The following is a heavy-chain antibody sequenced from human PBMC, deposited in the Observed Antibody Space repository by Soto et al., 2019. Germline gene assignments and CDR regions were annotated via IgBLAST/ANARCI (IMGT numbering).Heavy chain of an antibody. V-gene: IGHV3-30-3*01. D-gene: IGHD1-1*01. CDR2: ISYDGSNK. CDR3: ARATMATTPTDY. J-gene: IGHJ4*02. CDR1: GFTFSSYA. Sequence: PGGSLRLSCAASGFTFSSYAMHWVRQAPGKGLEWVAVISYDGSNKYYADSVKGRFTISRDNSKNTLYLQMNSLRAEDTAVYYCARATMATTPTDYWGQGTLVTVSS.